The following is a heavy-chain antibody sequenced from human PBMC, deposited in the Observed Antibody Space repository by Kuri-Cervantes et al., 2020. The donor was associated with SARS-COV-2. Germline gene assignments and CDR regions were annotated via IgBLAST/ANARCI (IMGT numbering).Heavy chain of an antibody. J-gene: IGHJ3*02. Sequence: GGSLRLSCAASGFTFSSYGMHWVRQAPGKGLEWVAVISYDGSNKYYADSVKGRFTISRDNSKNTLYLQMNSLRAEDTAVHYCAKVSVVAATRLAFDIWGQGTMVTVS. V-gene: IGHV3-30*18. D-gene: IGHD2-15*01. CDR1: GFTFSSYG. CDR2: ISYDGSNK. CDR3: AKVSVVAATRLAFDI.